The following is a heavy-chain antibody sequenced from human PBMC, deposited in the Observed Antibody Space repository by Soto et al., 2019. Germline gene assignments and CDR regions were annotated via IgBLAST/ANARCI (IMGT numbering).Heavy chain of an antibody. CDR2: ISAYNGNT. CDR3: ARAYCSAGSCYWFDP. Sequence: QVQLVQSGAEVKKPGASVKVSCKASDYTFTTYGISWVRQAPGRGLEWMGWISAYNGNTNYAQKFQGRVTMTTDTSTSTAYMELRSLRSDDTSVYYCARAYCSAGSCYWFDPWGQGTLVTVSS. D-gene: IGHD2-15*01. CDR1: DYTFTTYG. J-gene: IGHJ5*02. V-gene: IGHV1-18*01.